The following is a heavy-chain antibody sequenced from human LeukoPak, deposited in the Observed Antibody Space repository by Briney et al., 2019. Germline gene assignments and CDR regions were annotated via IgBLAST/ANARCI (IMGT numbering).Heavy chain of an antibody. Sequence: QPGGSLRLSCAASGFTFSSYAMHWVRQAPGKGLEWVAVISYDGSNKYYADSVKGRFTISRVNSKNTLYLQMNSLRAEDTAVYYCARDRNPYYDILTGPSGGPWGQGTLVTVSS. D-gene: IGHD3-9*01. V-gene: IGHV3-30*04. CDR1: GFTFSSYA. CDR3: ARDRNPYYDILTGPSGGP. CDR2: ISYDGSNK. J-gene: IGHJ5*02.